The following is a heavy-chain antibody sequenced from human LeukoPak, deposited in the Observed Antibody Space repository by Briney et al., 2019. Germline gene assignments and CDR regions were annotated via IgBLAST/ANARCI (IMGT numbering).Heavy chain of an antibody. CDR3: ARAYCSSTSCYEGGYFDY. J-gene: IGHJ4*02. CDR1: GGTFSSYA. Sequence: GSSVKVSCKASGGTFSSYAISWVRQAPGQGLEWMGRMIPIFGTANYAQKFQGRVTITTDESTSTAYMELSSLRSEDTAVYYCARAYCSSTSCYEGGYFDYWGQGTLVTVSS. D-gene: IGHD2-2*01. V-gene: IGHV1-69*05. CDR2: MIPIFGTA.